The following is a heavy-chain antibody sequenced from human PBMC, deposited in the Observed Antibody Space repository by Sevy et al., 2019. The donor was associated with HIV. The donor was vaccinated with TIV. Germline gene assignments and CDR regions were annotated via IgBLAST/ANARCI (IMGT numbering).Heavy chain of an antibody. CDR1: GFTFSSYG. D-gene: IGHD3-22*01. V-gene: IGHV3-30*18. CDR3: AKDVDSSGYYYEYYYYYGMDV. Sequence: GGSLRLSCAASGFTFSSYGMHWVRQAPGKGLEWVAVISYDESNKYYADSVKGRFTISRVNSKNTLYLQTNSLRAEDTAVYYCAKDVDSSGYYYEYYYYYGMDVWGQGTTVTVSS. J-gene: IGHJ6*02. CDR2: ISYDESNK.